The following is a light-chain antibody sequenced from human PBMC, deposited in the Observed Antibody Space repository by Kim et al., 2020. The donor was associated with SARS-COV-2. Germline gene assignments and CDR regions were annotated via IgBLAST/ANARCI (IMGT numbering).Light chain of an antibody. J-gene: IGKJ2*01. CDR1: QSVSNN. Sequence: PGETATLSCRASQSVSNNLAWYQHKPGQPPRLLIDGASTRATGVPARFSGSGSGTDFSLTVSSLQSEDFAVYYCHQYNDWPPGDTFGQGTKLEI. V-gene: IGKV3-15*01. CDR3: HQYNDWPPGDT. CDR2: GAS.